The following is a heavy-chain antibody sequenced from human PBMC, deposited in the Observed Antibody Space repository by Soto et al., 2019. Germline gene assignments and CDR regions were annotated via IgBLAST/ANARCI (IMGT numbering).Heavy chain of an antibody. CDR3: ARSIAVPSSHIDH. Sequence: TLSLTCRVSGGSMSGYYWSWIRQAPGKGLEWIGYVYYTGSTNYNPSLQSRVTISVDTSNKQFSLSLRLVTAADTAVYFCARSIAVPSSHIDHWGQGIRVTVSS. J-gene: IGHJ4*02. D-gene: IGHD6-6*01. CDR1: GGSMSGYY. V-gene: IGHV4-59*01. CDR2: VYYTGST.